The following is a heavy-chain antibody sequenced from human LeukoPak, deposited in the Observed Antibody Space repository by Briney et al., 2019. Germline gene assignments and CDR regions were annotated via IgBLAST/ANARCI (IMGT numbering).Heavy chain of an antibody. Sequence: PGGSLRLSCAASGFTFSNYNMNWVRQAPGKGLEWVSFISSCSSCIYYADSVKGRFTISRDNAKSSLYLQMSSLRAEDTAVYCCARGRPADYWGQGTLVTVSS. V-gene: IGHV3-21*01. CDR2: ISSCSSCI. J-gene: IGHJ4*02. CDR1: GFTFSNYN. CDR3: ARGRPADY.